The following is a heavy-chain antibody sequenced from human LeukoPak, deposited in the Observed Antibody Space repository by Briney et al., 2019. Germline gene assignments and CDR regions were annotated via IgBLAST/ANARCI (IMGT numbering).Heavy chain of an antibody. V-gene: IGHV4-34*01. D-gene: IGHD3-3*02. J-gene: IGHJ5*02. Sequence: SETLSLTCAVYGGSFSGYYWSWIRQPPGKGLEWIGEINHSGSTNYNPSLKSRVTMSVDTSKNQFSLKLSSVTAADTAVYYCARGLAGTYNWFDPWGQGTLVTVSS. CDR2: INHSGST. CDR3: ARGLAGTYNWFDP. CDR1: GGSFSGYY.